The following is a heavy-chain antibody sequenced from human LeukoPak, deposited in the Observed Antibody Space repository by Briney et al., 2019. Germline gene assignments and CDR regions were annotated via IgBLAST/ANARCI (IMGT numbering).Heavy chain of an antibody. D-gene: IGHD2-15*01. CDR3: ARGRCSGGSCYSMDV. J-gene: IGHJ6*02. CDR2: INPNSGGT. V-gene: IGHV1-2*02. Sequence: ASVKVSCKASGYTFTGYYMHWVRQAPGQGLEWMGWINPNSGGTNYAQKFQGRVTMTRNTSISTAYMELSSLRSEDTAVYYCARGRCSGGSCYSMDVWGQGTTVTVSS. CDR1: GYTFTGYY.